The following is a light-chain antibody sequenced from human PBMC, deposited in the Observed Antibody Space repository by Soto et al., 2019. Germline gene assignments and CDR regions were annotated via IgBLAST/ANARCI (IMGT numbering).Light chain of an antibody. CDR2: KAS. CDR3: QQYGSSPLT. V-gene: IGKV1-5*03. Sequence: DIQVTQIPSTLSASVVDRVTITCRASQSVNSWLPWYQQKPGKAPNLLLYKASSIESGVPSRYSGSGSGTEFMLTISSLQPDDFGTYSCQQYGSSPLTFGGGAKVDIK. CDR1: QSVNSW. J-gene: IGKJ4*01.